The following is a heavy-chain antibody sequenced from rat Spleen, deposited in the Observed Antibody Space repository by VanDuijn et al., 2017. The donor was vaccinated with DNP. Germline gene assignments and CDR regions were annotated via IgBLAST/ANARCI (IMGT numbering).Heavy chain of an antibody. D-gene: IGHD1-9*01. CDR2: ISYEGSST. CDR1: GFTFSDYY. V-gene: IGHV5-22*01. Sequence: EVQLVESGGGLVQPGRSLKLSCAASGFTFSDYYMAWVRQAPKKGLEWVASISYEGSSTYYGDSVKGRFTISRDNAKSTLYLQMNSLRSEDTATYYWARHPESDNPSYGYNYVPWNNYGGARDAWGQGTSVTVSS. CDR3: ARHPESDNPSYGYNYVPWNNYGGARDA. J-gene: IGHJ4*01.